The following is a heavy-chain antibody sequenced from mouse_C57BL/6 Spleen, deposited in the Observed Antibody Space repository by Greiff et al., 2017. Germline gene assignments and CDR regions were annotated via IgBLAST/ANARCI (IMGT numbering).Heavy chain of an antibody. Sequence: DVQLQESGPGLVKPSQSLSLTCSVTGYSITSGYYWNWIRQFPGNKLEWMGYISYDGSNNYNPSLKNRISITRDTSKNQFFLKLNSVTTEDTATYYCARDYYGNHGTFAYWGQGTLVTVSA. CDR3: ARDYYGNHGTFAY. J-gene: IGHJ3*01. CDR1: GYSITSGYY. V-gene: IGHV3-6*01. D-gene: IGHD2-1*01. CDR2: ISYDGSN.